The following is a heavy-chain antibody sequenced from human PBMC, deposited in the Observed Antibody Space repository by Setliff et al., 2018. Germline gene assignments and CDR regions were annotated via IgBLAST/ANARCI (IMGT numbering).Heavy chain of an antibody. CDR2: IYYSGST. Sequence: PSQTLSLTCTVSGGSISSHYWSWIRQPPGKGLEWIGSIYYSGSTNYNPSLKSRVTISLDTSRNQSSLKLRSVTAADTAVYYCARVRKGYSGYDFGDYWGQGTLVTVSS. CDR1: GGSISSHY. D-gene: IGHD5-12*01. J-gene: IGHJ4*02. CDR3: ARVRKGYSGYDFGDY. V-gene: IGHV4-59*11.